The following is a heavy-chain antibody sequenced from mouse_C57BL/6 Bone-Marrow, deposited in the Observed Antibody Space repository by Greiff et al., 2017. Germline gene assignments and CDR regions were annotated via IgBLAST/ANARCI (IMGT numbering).Heavy chain of an antibody. D-gene: IGHD3-2*02. CDR1: GFTFSSYG. J-gene: IGHJ4*01. V-gene: IGHV5-6*02. CDR2: ISSGGSYT. Sequence: DVKLVESGGDLVKPGGSLKLSCAASGFTFSSYGMSWVRQTPDKRLEWVATISSGGSYTYYPDSVKGRFTIARDNAKNSLYLQLSRLRSEDTAMYYCARRGRVRLRDAMDYWGQGTSVTVSS. CDR3: ARRGRVRLRDAMDY.